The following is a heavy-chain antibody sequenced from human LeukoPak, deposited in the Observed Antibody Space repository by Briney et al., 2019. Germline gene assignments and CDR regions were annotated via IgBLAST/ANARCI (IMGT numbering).Heavy chain of an antibody. Sequence: SETLSLTCIVSGGSISSCYWSWIRQPAGKGLEWIGRIYTSGSTNYNPSLKSRVTMSVDTSKNQFSLKLSSVTAADTAVYYCARDDPGSAAIGNWFDPWGQGTLVTVSS. CDR2: IYTSGST. D-gene: IGHD2-2*02. CDR3: ARDDPGSAAIGNWFDP. V-gene: IGHV4-4*07. J-gene: IGHJ5*02. CDR1: GGSISSCY.